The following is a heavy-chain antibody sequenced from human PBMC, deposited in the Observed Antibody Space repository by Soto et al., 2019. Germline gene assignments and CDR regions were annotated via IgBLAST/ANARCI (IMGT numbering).Heavy chain of an antibody. J-gene: IGHJ4*02. CDR3: ARVAEPVVAATAAAGY. CDR2: ISSSSSTI. Sequence: GGSLRLSCAASGFTFSSYSMNWVRQAPGKGLEWVSYISSSSSTIYYADSVKGRFTISRDNAKNSLYLQMNSLRDEDTAVYYCARVAEPVVAATAAAGYWGQGTLVTVSS. V-gene: IGHV3-48*02. CDR1: GFTFSSYS. D-gene: IGHD2-15*01.